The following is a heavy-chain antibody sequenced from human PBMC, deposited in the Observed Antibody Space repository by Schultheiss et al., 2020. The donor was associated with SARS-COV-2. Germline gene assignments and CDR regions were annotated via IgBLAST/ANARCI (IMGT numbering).Heavy chain of an antibody. CDR3: ARGSHDQGVVGWFDP. D-gene: IGHD1-26*01. CDR1: GGTFSSYA. J-gene: IGHJ5*02. V-gene: IGHV1-69*05. CDR2: IIPIFGTA. Sequence: SVKVSCKASGGTFSSYAISWVRQAPGQGLEWMGGIIPIFGTANYAQKFRGRVTMTRDTSTSIVYMEVSRLRSEDTAVYYCARGSHDQGVVGWFDPWGQGTLVTVSS.